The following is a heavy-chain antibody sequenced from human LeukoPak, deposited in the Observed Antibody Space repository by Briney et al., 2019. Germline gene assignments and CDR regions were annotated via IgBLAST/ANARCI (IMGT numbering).Heavy chain of an antibody. CDR3: ASTIGGYFDY. D-gene: IGHD3-9*01. J-gene: IGHJ4*02. CDR1: GFTFSSYA. CDR2: ISYDGSNK. Sequence: GGSLRLSCAASGFTFSSYAMHWVRQAPGKGLEWVAVISYDGSNKYYADSVKGRFTISRDNSKNTLYLQMNSLRAEDTAVYYCASTIGGYFDYWGQGTLVTVSS. V-gene: IGHV3-30*04.